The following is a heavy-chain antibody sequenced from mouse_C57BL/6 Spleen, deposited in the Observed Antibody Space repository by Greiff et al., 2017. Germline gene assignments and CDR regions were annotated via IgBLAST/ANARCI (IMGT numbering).Heavy chain of an antibody. Sequence: VQLKQPGAELVRPGSSVKLSCKASGYTFTSYWMDWVKQRPGQGLEWIGNIYPSDSETHYNQKFKDKATLTVDKSSSTAYMQLSSLTSEDSAVYYCARRGYGYLYAMDYWGQGTSVTVSS. V-gene: IGHV1-61*01. CDR1: GYTFTSYW. CDR2: IYPSDSET. CDR3: ARRGYGYLYAMDY. J-gene: IGHJ4*01. D-gene: IGHD2-2*01.